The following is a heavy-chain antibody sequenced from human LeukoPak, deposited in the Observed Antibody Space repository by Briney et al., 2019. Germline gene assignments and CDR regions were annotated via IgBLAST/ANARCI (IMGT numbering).Heavy chain of an antibody. CDR3: AKEGQFDDYVWGSYRFRPLYYFDY. D-gene: IGHD3-16*02. Sequence: PGGSLRLSCAASGFTFSNYVMSWVRQAPGKGLEWVSAISGSGGSTYYADSVKGRFTISRDNSKNTLYLQMNSLRAEDTAVYYCAKEGQFDDYVWGSYRFRPLYYFDYWGQGTLVTVSS. J-gene: IGHJ4*02. CDR1: GFTFSNYV. CDR2: ISGSGGST. V-gene: IGHV3-23*01.